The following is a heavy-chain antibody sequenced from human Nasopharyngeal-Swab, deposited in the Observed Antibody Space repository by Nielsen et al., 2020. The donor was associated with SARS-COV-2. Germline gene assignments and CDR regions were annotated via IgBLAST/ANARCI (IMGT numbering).Heavy chain of an antibody. CDR1: GFTFSSYA. Sequence: GGSLRLSCAASGFTFSSYAMSWVRQAPGKGLEWVSAISGSGGSTYYADSVKGRFTISRDNSKNTLYLQMNSLRAEDTAVYYCATDSSGRYGKGNDYWGQGTLVTVSS. CDR3: ATDSSGRYGKGNDY. CDR2: ISGSGGST. J-gene: IGHJ4*02. D-gene: IGHD6-19*01. V-gene: IGHV3-23*01.